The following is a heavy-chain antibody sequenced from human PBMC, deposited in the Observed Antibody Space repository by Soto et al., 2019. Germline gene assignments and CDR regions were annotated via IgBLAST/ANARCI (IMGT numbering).Heavy chain of an antibody. J-gene: IGHJ4*02. CDR2: ISFDGDKK. D-gene: IGHD5-18*01. CDR1: GFTFSSYA. Sequence: PGGSLRLSCAASGFTFSSYAMHWVRQAPGKGLERVAVISFDGDKKYYADSVRGRFTISRDNSKNTLFLQMNSLRTEDTAMYYCAREDSYGTLWGKGTLVTVSS. V-gene: IGHV3-30-3*01. CDR3: AREDSYGTL.